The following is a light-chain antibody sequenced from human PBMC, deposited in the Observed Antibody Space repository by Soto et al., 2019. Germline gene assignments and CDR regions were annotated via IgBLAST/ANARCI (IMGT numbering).Light chain of an antibody. CDR2: SNN. J-gene: IGLJ1*01. Sequence: QSVLTQPPSASGTPGQTVTISCSGSYSNVGANPVSWYQQVLGRAPQLLIYSNNQRPAGVPGRFSGSRSDTSASLSISGLRSADEVDYYCASWDDTLNDYVFGTGTKVTVL. V-gene: IGLV1-44*01. CDR1: YSNVGANP. CDR3: ASWDDTLNDYV.